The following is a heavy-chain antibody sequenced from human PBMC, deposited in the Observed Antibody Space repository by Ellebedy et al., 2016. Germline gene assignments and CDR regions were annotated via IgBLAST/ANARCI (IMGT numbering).Heavy chain of an antibody. Sequence: GSLRLXXTVSGGSISSYYWSWIRQPPGKGLEWIGYIYYSGSTNYNPSLKSRVTISVDTSKNQFSLKLSSVTAADTAVYYCARRSGVLNAQLATTYYFDYWGQGTLVTVSS. J-gene: IGHJ4*02. V-gene: IGHV4-59*08. CDR3: ARRSGVLNAQLATTYYFDY. CDR1: GGSISSYY. CDR2: IYYSGST. D-gene: IGHD5-24*01.